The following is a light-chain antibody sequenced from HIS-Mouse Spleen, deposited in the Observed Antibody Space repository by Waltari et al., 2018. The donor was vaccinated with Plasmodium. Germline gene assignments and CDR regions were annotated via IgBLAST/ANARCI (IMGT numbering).Light chain of an antibody. CDR1: ALPKNY. Sequence: SYELTQPHSVPVSPGQTARITCSGAALPKNYAYWYQQKSGKAHVLVIYEDSKLPSGIPERFSSSSSGTMATLTISGAQVEDEADYYCYSTDSSGNHRVFGGGTKLTVL. CDR2: EDS. J-gene: IGLJ3*02. V-gene: IGLV3-10*01. CDR3: YSTDSSGNHRV.